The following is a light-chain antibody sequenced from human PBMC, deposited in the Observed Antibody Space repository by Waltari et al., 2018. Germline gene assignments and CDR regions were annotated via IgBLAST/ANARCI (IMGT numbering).Light chain of an antibody. Sequence: QSVLTQPPSAAGTPGPRVTISCSGSSSSIGSNYVYWYQQLPGTAPKLLSYTNNQRPSGVPDRCSDSKSGTSASLVISGLRSEDEADYYCAAWDDSLSGMVFGGGTKLTVL. CDR3: AAWDDSLSGMV. V-gene: IGLV1-47*02. CDR2: TNN. J-gene: IGLJ2*01. CDR1: SSSIGSNY.